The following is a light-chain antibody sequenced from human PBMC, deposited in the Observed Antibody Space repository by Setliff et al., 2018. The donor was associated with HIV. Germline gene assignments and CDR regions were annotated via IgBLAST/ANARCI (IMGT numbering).Light chain of an antibody. J-gene: IGLJ2*01. CDR1: NSDVGGYDY. CDR2: DVS. V-gene: IGLV2-11*01. CDR3: SSYTGTYSFL. Sequence: QSALTQPRSVSGSPGQSVTISCTRTNSDVGGYDYVSWYQQHPGKAPRLIIYDVSKRPSGVPDRFSGSTSANTASLTISGLQPEDEADYYCSSYTGTYSFLFGGGTKVTVL.